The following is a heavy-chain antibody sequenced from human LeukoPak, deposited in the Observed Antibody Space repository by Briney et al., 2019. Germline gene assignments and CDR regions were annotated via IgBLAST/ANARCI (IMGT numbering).Heavy chain of an antibody. D-gene: IGHD6-13*01. J-gene: IGHJ6*02. V-gene: IGHV3-23*01. CDR3: AKAPRAAAGTYNGMDV. CDR1: GFTFSSYA. CDR2: IIDSGDIT. Sequence: GGSLRLSCEASGFTFSSYAMSWVRQAPGKGLEWVSGIIDSGDITYYANSVKGRFTISRDNSKNTPYLQMNSLRAEDTAVYYCAKAPRAAAGTYNGMDVWGQGTTVTVSS.